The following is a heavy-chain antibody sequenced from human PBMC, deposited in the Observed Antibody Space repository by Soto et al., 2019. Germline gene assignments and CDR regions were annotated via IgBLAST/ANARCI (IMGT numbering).Heavy chain of an antibody. Sequence: EVQLLESGGGLVQPGGSLRLFCAASGFTFSSYAMSWVRQAPGKGLEWVSAISGSGGSTYYADSVKGRFTISRDNSKNTLYLQMNSLRAEDTAVYYCAKGGMLGDYGDYWGQGTLVTVSS. V-gene: IGHV3-23*01. CDR3: AKGGMLGDYGDY. J-gene: IGHJ4*02. CDR1: GFTFSSYA. D-gene: IGHD4-17*01. CDR2: ISGSGGST.